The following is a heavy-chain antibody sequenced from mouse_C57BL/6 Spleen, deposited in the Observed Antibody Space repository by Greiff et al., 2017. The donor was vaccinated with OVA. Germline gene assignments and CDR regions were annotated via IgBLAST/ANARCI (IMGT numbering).Heavy chain of an antibody. CDR2: ISYDGSN. CDR1: GYSITSGYY. V-gene: IGHV3-6*01. Sequence: EVKLVESGPGLVKPSQSLSLTCSVTGYSITSGYYWNWIRQFPGNKLEWMGYISYDGSNNYNPSLKNRISITRDTSKNQFFLKLNSVTTEDTATYYCARDHSPDGYYVWFAYWGQGTLVTVSA. CDR3: ARDHSPDGYYVWFAY. D-gene: IGHD2-3*01. J-gene: IGHJ3*01.